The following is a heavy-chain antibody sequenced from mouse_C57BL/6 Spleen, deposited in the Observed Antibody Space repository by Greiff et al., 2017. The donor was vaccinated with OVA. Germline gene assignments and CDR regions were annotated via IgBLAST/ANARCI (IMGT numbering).Heavy chain of an antibody. J-gene: IGHJ4*01. CDR3: ARSDYSIPYAMDY. CDR1: GYTFTDYN. D-gene: IGHD2-5*01. V-gene: IGHV1-18*01. CDR2: INPNNGGT. Sequence: EVQLQESGPELVKPGASVKIPCKASGYTFTDYNMDWVKQSHGKSLEWIGDINPNNGGTIYNQKFKGKATLTVDKSSSTAYMELRSLTSEDTAVYYCARSDYSIPYAMDYWGQGTSVTGSS.